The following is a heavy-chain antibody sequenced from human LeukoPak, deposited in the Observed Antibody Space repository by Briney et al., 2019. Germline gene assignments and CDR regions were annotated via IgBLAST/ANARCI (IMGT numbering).Heavy chain of an antibody. V-gene: IGHV3-7*01. Sequence: GGSLRLSCAASGFTFSTYWMSWVRQAPGKGLEWVASIEQDGSEKPYVDSVKGRFTISRDNAKNSLYLQMNSLRAEDTAVYYCAREKLWFGDLYFSRTYYFDYWGQGTLVTVSS. J-gene: IGHJ4*02. D-gene: IGHD3-10*01. CDR3: AREKLWFGDLYFSRTYYFDY. CDR1: GFTFSTYW. CDR2: IEQDGSEK.